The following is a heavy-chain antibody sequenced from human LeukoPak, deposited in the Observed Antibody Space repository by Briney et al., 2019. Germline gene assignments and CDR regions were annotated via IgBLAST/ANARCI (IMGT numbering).Heavy chain of an antibody. J-gene: IGHJ6*04. D-gene: IGHD3-10*01. V-gene: IGHV3-53*01. CDR3: ASSYGSGSYYYYYYYGMDV. CDR1: GFNASGNY. Sequence: GGSLRLSCAASGFNASGNYMSWVRQAPGKGLEWVSVIYRGGDTYYADSVKGRFTVSRDISKNTLYLQMNSLRAEDTAVYYCASSYGSGSYYYYYYYGMDVWGKGTTVTVSS. CDR2: IYRGGDT.